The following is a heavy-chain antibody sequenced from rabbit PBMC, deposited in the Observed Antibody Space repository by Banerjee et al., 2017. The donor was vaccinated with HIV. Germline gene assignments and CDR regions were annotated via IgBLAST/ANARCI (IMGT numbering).Heavy chain of an antibody. J-gene: IGHJ4*01. D-gene: IGHD8-1*01. CDR1: GFDLSSYYY. CDR2: IITSSGST. Sequence: QEQLVESGGGLVQPGGSLKLSCKASGFDLSSYYYMCWVRQAPGKGLEVVACIITSSGSTWYASWVNGRFTISKTSSTTVTLQMTSLTAADTATYFCARSTGGSNYRMNLWGPGTLVTVS. CDR3: ARSTGGSNYRMNL. V-gene: IGHV1S43*01.